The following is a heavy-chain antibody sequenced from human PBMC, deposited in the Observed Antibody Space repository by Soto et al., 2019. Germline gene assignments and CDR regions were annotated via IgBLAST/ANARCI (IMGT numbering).Heavy chain of an antibody. J-gene: IGHJ3*02. D-gene: IGHD3-22*01. Sequence: EVQLVESGGGLVQPGRSLRLSCAASGFTFDDYAMHWVRQAPGKGLEWVSGISWNSGSIGYADSVKGRFTISRDNAKNSLYLQMNSLRAEDTALYYCAKALGSLAASSGYYSGLPDAFDIWGQGTMVTVSS. CDR1: GFTFDDYA. CDR2: ISWNSGSI. CDR3: AKALGSLAASSGYYSGLPDAFDI. V-gene: IGHV3-9*01.